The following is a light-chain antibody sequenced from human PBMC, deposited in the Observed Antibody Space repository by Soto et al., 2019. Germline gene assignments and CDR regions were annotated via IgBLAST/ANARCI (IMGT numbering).Light chain of an antibody. Sequence: DVVMTQSPLSLPVTLGQPASISCRSSQSLVYSEGNTYLNWFKKSPGQSPRRLIYKVSYRDSGVPDRFSGSGSGPDFTLQISRGEADDFGHYYCMPTTHCPVTFGGGTKVEIK. V-gene: IGKV2-30*01. CDR2: KVS. J-gene: IGKJ4*01. CDR1: QSLVYSEGNTY. CDR3: MPTTHCPVT.